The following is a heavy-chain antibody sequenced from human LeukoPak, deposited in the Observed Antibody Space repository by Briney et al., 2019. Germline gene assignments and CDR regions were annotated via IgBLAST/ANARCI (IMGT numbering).Heavy chain of an antibody. CDR2: VIT. V-gene: IGHV3-43*01. Sequence: VITYYAVSVKRLFTISRDNSKNSLYLQMNSLRTEDTALYYCATGRKNCGGDCYPAGPYDYWGQGTLVTVSS. CDR3: ATGRKNCGGDCYPAGPYDY. J-gene: IGHJ4*02. D-gene: IGHD2-21*02.